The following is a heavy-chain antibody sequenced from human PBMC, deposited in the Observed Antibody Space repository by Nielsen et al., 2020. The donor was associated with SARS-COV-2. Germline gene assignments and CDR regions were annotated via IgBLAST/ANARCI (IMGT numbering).Heavy chain of an antibody. J-gene: IGHJ6*02. CDR2: IVVGSGNT. CDR3: AAGGSSGWYDYYGMDV. D-gene: IGHD6-19*01. CDR1: GFTFTSSA. Sequence: SVKVSCKASGFTFTSSAMQWVRHARGQRLEWIGWIVVGSGNTNYAQKFQERVTITRDMSTSTAYMELSSLRSEDTAVYYCAAGGSSGWYDYYGMDVWGQGTTVTVSS. V-gene: IGHV1-58*02.